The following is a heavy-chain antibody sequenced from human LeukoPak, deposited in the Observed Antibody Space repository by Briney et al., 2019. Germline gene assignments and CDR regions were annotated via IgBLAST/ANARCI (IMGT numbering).Heavy chain of an antibody. CDR3: AKPHYDSSGYFYYFDY. J-gene: IGHJ4*02. CDR2: IYSGGST. Sequence: QPGGSLRLSCVASGFTVSRNYMSWVRQAPGKGLEWVSVIYSGGSTYYADSVKGRFTIPRDTSKNTLYLQMNSLRAEDTAVYYCAKPHYDSSGYFYYFDYWGQGTLVTVSS. V-gene: IGHV3-66*04. CDR1: GFTVSRNY. D-gene: IGHD3-22*01.